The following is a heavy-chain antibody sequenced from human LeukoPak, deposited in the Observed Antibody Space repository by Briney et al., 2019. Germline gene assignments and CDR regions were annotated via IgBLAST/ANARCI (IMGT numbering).Heavy chain of an antibody. CDR1: GGSISSYY. CDR2: IYTSGST. D-gene: IGHD6-13*01. V-gene: IGHV4-4*07. J-gene: IGHJ4*02. CDR3: ARGDMAAAGAPLGY. Sequence: KSSETLSLTCTVSGGSISSYYWSWIRQPAGKGLEWIGRIYTSGSTNYNPSLKSRVTMSVDTSKNQFSLKLSSVTAADTAVYYCARGDMAAAGAPLGYWGQGTLVTVSS.